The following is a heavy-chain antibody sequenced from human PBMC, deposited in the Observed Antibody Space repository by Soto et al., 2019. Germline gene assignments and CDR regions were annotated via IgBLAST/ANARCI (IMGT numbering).Heavy chain of an antibody. CDR1: GFTFSDAY. Sequence: QVQLVESGGGLVKPGGSLRLSCAASGFTFSDAYMSWIRQAPGKGLEWISYITFSGNTVYYADSLKGRFTISRDNAKNSLYLHMYRLSAEDTAVYYCARVSWREKYGMDVWGQGTTVTVSS. CDR2: ITFSGNTV. J-gene: IGHJ6*02. V-gene: IGHV3-11*01. CDR3: ARVSWREKYGMDV.